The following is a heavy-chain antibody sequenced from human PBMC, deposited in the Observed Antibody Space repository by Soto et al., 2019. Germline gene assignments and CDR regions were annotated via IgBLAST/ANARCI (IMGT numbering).Heavy chain of an antibody. CDR2: IIPIFGTA. J-gene: IGHJ4*02. CDR1: GGTFSSYA. V-gene: IGHV1-69*06. CDR3: AILLYNWKNGSRPRFGKYYLDY. D-gene: IGHD1-20*01. Sequence: GASVKVSCKASGGTFSSYAISWVRQAPGQGLEWMGGIIPIFGTANYAQKFQGRVTITADKSTSTAYMELSSLRSEDTAVYYCAILLYNWKNGSRPRFGKYYLDYWGQGTLVTVSS.